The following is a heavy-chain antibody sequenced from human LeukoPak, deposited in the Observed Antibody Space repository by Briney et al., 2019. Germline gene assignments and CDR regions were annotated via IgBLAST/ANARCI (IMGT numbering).Heavy chain of an antibody. CDR2: IYTSGST. CDR1: GGSINSYY. CDR3: ARDLYYDSSGYDPFDI. Sequence: SETLSLTCTVSGGSINSYYWSWIRQPAGKGLEWIERIYTSGSTNYNPSLKSRVTMSVDTSKNQFSLKLTSVTAADTAVYYCARDLYYDSSGYDPFDIWGQGTMVTVSS. D-gene: IGHD3-22*01. J-gene: IGHJ3*02. V-gene: IGHV4-4*07.